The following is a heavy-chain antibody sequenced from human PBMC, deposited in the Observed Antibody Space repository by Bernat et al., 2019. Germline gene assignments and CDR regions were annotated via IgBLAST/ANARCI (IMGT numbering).Heavy chain of an antibody. Sequence: QVQLVESGGGVVQPGRSLRLSCAASGFTFSSYGMHWVRQAPGKGLEWVAVIWYDGSNKYYADSMKGRFTISRDNSKNTLYLQMNSLRAEDTAVYYCARVGPYSSSWYYYYGMDVWGQGTTVTVSS. CDR3: ARVGPYSSSWYYYYGMDV. D-gene: IGHD6-13*01. CDR2: IWYDGSNK. J-gene: IGHJ6*02. V-gene: IGHV3-33*01. CDR1: GFTFSSYG.